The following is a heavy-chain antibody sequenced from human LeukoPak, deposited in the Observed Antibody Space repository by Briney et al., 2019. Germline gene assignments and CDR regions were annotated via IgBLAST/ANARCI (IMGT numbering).Heavy chain of an antibody. CDR2: IGGGGSGT. CDR3: AKSLGSGSYRAFDM. D-gene: IGHD3-10*01. V-gene: IGHV3-23*01. Sequence: GGSLRLSCAASTFIFRNFAMSWVRRAPGKGLEWVSSIGGGGSGTNYADSVKGRFTIYRDNSKNTLYLEMNSLRVDDTAVYYCAKSLGSGSYRAFDMWGQGTMVSVSS. CDR1: TFIFRNFA. J-gene: IGHJ3*02.